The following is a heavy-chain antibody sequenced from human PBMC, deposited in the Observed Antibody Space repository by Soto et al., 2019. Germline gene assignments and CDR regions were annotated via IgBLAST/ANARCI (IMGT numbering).Heavy chain of an antibody. J-gene: IGHJ5*02. CDR1: GGTFSSYA. Sequence: QVQLVQSGAEVKKPGSSVKVSCKASGGTFSSYAISWVRQAPGQGLEWMGGIIPIFGTANYAQKFQGRVTITADESTSTAYMELSSLRSEDTAVYYCAIDLRGGSCYSYNWFDPWGQGTLVTVSS. V-gene: IGHV1-69*01. CDR3: AIDLRGGSCYSYNWFDP. D-gene: IGHD2-15*01. CDR2: IIPIFGTA.